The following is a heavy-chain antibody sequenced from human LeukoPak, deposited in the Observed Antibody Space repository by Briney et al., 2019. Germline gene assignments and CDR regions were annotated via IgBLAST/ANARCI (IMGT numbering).Heavy chain of an antibody. Sequence: QAGGTLRLSCAASGFPFSSYAMSWVRQAPGEGLEWVSAISGSGDSTYYADSVKGRFTISRDNSKNTLYLQMNSLRAEDTAVYYCVKLVWVGELFWGHFLEDFWGQGTLVTVSS. V-gene: IGHV3-23*01. CDR3: VKLVWVGELFWGHFLEDF. CDR2: ISGSGDST. J-gene: IGHJ4*02. CDR1: GFPFSSYA. D-gene: IGHD3-10*01.